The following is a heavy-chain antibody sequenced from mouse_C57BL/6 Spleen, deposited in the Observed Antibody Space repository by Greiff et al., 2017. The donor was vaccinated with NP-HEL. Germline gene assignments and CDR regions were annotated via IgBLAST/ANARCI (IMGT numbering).Heavy chain of an antibody. J-gene: IGHJ1*03. CDR2: IYPGSGNT. D-gene: IGHD1-1*01. Sequence: VKLQESGAELVRPGASVKLSCKASGYTFTDYYINWVKQRPGQGLEWIARIYPGSGNTYYNEKFKGKATLTAEKSSSTAYMQLSSLTSEDSAVYFCARSGDYYGRSYGYFDVWDTGTTVTVSA. V-gene: IGHV1-76*01. CDR1: GYTFTDYY. CDR3: ARSGDYYGRSYGYFDV.